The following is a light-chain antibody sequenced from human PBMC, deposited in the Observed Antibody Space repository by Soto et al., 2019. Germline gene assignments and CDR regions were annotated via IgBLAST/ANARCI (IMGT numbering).Light chain of an antibody. Sequence: EIVLTQSPGTLSLSPGERATLSCRASQSVSSSYLAWYQQKPGQAPRLLIYNASSRATGIPDRFSGSGSGTDFTLTISSLQPDDFATYYCQQYNSYSWTFGQGTKVDIK. CDR2: NAS. V-gene: IGKV3-20*01. CDR1: QSVSSSY. CDR3: QQYNSYSWT. J-gene: IGKJ1*01.